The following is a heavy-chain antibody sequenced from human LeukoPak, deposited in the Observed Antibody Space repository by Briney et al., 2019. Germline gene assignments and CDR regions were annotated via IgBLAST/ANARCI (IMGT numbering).Heavy chain of an antibody. D-gene: IGHD3-9*01. CDR1: GGSISSSSYY. CDR3: ARNGRYFDWLLPDAFDI. CDR2: NYYSGST. V-gene: IGHV4-39*07. Sequence: SETLSLTCTVSGGSISSSSYYWGWLRQPPGKGLEWIVCNYYSGSTYYNPSLKSRVTISVDTSKNQFSLKLSSVTAADTAVYYCARNGRYFDWLLPDAFDIWGQGTMVTVSS. J-gene: IGHJ3*02.